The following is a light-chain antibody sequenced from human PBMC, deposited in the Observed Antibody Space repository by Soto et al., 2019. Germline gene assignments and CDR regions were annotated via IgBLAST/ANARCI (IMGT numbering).Light chain of an antibody. CDR2: GNS. CDR1: SSNIGAGYD. V-gene: IGLV1-40*01. CDR3: QSYDSSLSGWV. J-gene: IGLJ3*02. Sequence: QSVLTQPPSVSGAPGQRVTISCTGSSSNIGAGYDVHWYQQLPGTAPKLLIYGNSNRPSGVPDRFSGSKSGTSPSLAITGLQAEDEADYYCQSYDSSLSGWVFGGGTKLIVL.